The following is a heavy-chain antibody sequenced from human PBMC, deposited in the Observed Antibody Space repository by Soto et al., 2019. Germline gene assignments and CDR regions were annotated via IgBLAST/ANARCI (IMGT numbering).Heavy chain of an antibody. CDR1: GFTFSSYA. CDR3: VRGGGGGLFDP. V-gene: IGHV3-23*01. J-gene: IGHJ5*02. CDR2: ISGSGGST. D-gene: IGHD2-15*01. Sequence: PGGSLRLSCAASGFTFSSYAMSWVRQAPGKGLEWVSAISGSGGSTYYADSVKGRFTISRDNSKNTLYLQMNSLTVDDTAIYYFVRGGGGGLFDPWGQGSMVTVSS.